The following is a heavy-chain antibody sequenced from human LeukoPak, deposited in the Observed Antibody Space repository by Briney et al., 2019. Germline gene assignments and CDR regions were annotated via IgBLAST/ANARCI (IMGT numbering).Heavy chain of an antibody. D-gene: IGHD3-9*01. V-gene: IGHV3-48*02. CDR2: ISSGSSSI. J-gene: IGHJ4*02. Sequence: PGGSLRLSCAASGFTFSSCSMNWVRQAPGKGLGWVSYISSGSSSIYYADSVKGRFTISRGNAENSLYLQMNSLRDEDTAVYYCARGRATGRSGGDYWGQGTLVTVSS. CDR1: GFTFSSCS. CDR3: ARGRATGRSGGDY.